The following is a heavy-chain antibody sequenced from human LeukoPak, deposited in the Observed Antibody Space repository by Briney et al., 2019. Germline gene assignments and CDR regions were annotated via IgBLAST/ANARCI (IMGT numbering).Heavy chain of an antibody. D-gene: IGHD5-12*01. J-gene: IGHJ4*02. CDR2: INHSGST. CDR3: ARERGYSGYDDY. CDR1: GGSFSGYY. V-gene: IGHV4-34*01. Sequence: SSETLSLTCAVYGGSFSGYYWSWIRQPPGKGLEWIGEINHSGSTNYNAPLKSRVTISVDTSKNQFSLKLSSVTAADTAVYYCARERGYSGYDDYWGQGTLVTVSS.